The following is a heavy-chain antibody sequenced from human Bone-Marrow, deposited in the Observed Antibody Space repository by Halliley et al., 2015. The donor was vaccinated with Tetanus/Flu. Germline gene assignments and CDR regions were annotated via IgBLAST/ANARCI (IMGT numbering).Heavy chain of an antibody. CDR3: ARGGDIMDV. Sequence: TLSLTCAVSGGSISSGGYSWSWIRQPPGKGLEWIGYIHHSGLGNSNPSLKSRLTISVDRSKNQLSLRLGSVTAADTAVYYCARGGDIMDVWGQGTTVTVSS. D-gene: IGHD3-10*01. CDR1: GGSISSGGYS. CDR2: IHHSGLG. J-gene: IGHJ6*02. V-gene: IGHV4-30-2*01.